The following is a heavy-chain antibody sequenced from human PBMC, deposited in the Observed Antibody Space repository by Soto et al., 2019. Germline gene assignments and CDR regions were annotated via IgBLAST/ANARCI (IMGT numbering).Heavy chain of an antibody. V-gene: IGHV3-30-3*01. Sequence: QVQLVESGGGVVQPGRSLRLSCAASGFTFSSYAMHWVRQAPGKGLEWVAVISYDGSNKYYADSVKGRFTISRDNSKNTLYLQMNGLRAADTAVYYCASLLAAQSYDYGMDVWGQGTTVTVSS. CDR1: GFTFSSYA. CDR3: ASLLAAQSYDYGMDV. D-gene: IGHD6-6*01. CDR2: ISYDGSNK. J-gene: IGHJ6*02.